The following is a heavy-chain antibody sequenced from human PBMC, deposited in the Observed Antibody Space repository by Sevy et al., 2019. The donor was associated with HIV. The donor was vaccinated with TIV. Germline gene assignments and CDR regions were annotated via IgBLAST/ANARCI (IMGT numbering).Heavy chain of an antibody. V-gene: IGHV3-21*01. CDR1: GFTFSSYS. CDR2: ISSSSSYI. D-gene: IGHD3-3*01. J-gene: IGHJ4*02. CDR3: ARGVPLDFWSGHGGYFDY. Sequence: GGSLRLSCAASGFTFSSYSRNWVRQAPGKGLEWVSSISSSSSYIYYADSVKGRFTSSRDNAKNSLYRQMNSLRAEDTAVYYCARGVPLDFWSGHGGYFDYWGQGTLVTVSS.